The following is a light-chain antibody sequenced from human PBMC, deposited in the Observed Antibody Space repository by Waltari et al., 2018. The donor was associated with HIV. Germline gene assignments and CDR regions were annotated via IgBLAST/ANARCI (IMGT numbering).Light chain of an antibody. V-gene: IGLV1-44*01. CDR3: ATWDDSLNGRWV. CDR1: SSNIGSNT. Sequence: QSVLTQPPSASGTPGQRVTISCSVSSSNIGSNTVNWSQHLPGTAPKLLNYINNQRPSGVPDRFSGSKSGTSASLAISGLQSEDEADYYCATWDDSLNGRWVFGGGTKLTVL. CDR2: INN. J-gene: IGLJ3*02.